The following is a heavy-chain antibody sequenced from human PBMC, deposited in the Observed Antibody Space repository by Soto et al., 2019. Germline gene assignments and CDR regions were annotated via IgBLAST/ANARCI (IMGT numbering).Heavy chain of an antibody. J-gene: IGHJ4*02. V-gene: IGHV4-31*02. D-gene: IGHD3-22*01. Sequence: LCGGSISSGGYYWSWIRQPPGKGLEWIGYIYYSGSTYYNPSLKSRVTISVDTSKNQFSLKLSSVTAADTAVYYCASSQGRGYYDSSDYFDYWGQGTLVTVSS. CDR1: GGSISSGGYY. CDR2: IYYSGST. CDR3: ASSQGRGYYDSSDYFDY.